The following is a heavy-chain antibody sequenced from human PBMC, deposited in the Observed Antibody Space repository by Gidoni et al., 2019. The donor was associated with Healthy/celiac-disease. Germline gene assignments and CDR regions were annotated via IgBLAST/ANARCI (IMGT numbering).Heavy chain of an antibody. D-gene: IGHD1-7*01. J-gene: IGHJ6*02. V-gene: IGHV1-18*01. Sequence: QVQLVQSGAEVQKPGASVKVSCKASGYTLTSYGISRVRQAPGQGLDWMGWISDYNGNTNYAQKLKGRVTMTTDTATSTAYMELRSLRSDDTAVYYGALNYNWNYDHYGMDVWGQGTTVTVSS. CDR1: GYTLTSYG. CDR2: ISDYNGNT. CDR3: ALNYNWNYDHYGMDV.